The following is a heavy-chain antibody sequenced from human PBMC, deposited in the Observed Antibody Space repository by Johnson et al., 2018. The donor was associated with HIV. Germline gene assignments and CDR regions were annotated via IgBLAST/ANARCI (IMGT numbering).Heavy chain of an antibody. Sequence: VQVVESGGGLVQPGGSLRLSCAASGFTVSSNYMSWVRQAPGKGLEWVSGISWNSGSIGYADSVKGRFTISRDNSKNTLYLQINSLRAEDTAVYYCANLGDYSGINGFDIWGQGTMVTVSS. CDR1: GFTVSSNY. J-gene: IGHJ3*02. CDR3: ANLGDYSGINGFDI. CDR2: SWNSGSI. V-gene: IGHV3-66*02. D-gene: IGHD4-23*01.